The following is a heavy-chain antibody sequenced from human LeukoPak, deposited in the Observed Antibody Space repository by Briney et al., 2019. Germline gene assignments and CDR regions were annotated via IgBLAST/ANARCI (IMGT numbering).Heavy chain of an antibody. V-gene: IGHV3-48*02. CDR3: TRQGSGSVRGSFDY. CDR1: GFTFSDYN. Sequence: GGSLRLSCAASGFTFSDYNMNWVRQAPGKGLEWISYTTSTSGAIYYADSVKGRFTISRDNAKNSLYLQMNSLRDEDTAVYYCTRQGSGSVRGSFDYWGQGTLVTVSS. J-gene: IGHJ4*02. CDR2: TTSTSGAI. D-gene: IGHD3-3*01.